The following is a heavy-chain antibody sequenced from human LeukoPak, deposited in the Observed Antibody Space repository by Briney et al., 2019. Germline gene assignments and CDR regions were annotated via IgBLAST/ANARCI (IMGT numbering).Heavy chain of an antibody. Sequence: SETLSLTCAVYGGSFSGYYWSWIRQPPGKGLEWIGEINHSGSTNYNPSLKSRVTMSVDTSKNQFSLKLSSVTAADTAVYYCARDTYYGSGSYSRFDPWGQGTLVTVSS. D-gene: IGHD3-10*01. CDR1: GGSFSGYY. CDR2: INHSGST. CDR3: ARDTYYGSGSYSRFDP. J-gene: IGHJ5*02. V-gene: IGHV4-34*01.